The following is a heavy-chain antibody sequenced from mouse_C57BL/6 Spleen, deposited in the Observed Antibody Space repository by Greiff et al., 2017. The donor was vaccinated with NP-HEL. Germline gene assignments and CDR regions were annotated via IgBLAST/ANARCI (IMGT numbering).Heavy chain of an antibody. Sequence: QVQLQQSGPELVKPGASVKIPCKASGYAFSSSWMNWVKQRPGKGLEWIGRIYPGDGDTNYNGKFKGKATLTADKSSSTAYMQLSSLTSEDSAVYFCARQATTAFDYWGQGTTLTVSS. CDR1: GYAFSSSW. J-gene: IGHJ2*01. V-gene: IGHV1-82*01. CDR2: IYPGDGDT. D-gene: IGHD1-2*01. CDR3: ARQATTAFDY.